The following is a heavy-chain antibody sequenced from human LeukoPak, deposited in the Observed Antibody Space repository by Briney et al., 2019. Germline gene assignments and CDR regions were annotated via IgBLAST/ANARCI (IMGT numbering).Heavy chain of an antibody. CDR3: ARDNVDIVATIDY. D-gene: IGHD5-12*01. CDR1: GYTFTSYY. Sequence: APVKVSCKASGYTFTSYYMHWVRQAPGQGLEWMGIIIPSGGSTSYAQKFQGRVTMTRDMSTSTVYMELSSLRSEGTAVYYCARDNVDIVATIDYWGQGTLVTVSS. V-gene: IGHV1-46*01. CDR2: IIPSGGST. J-gene: IGHJ4*02.